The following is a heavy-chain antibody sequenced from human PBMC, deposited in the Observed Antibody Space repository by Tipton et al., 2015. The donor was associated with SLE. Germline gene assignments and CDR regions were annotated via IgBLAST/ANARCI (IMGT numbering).Heavy chain of an antibody. D-gene: IGHD6-19*01. CDR1: GFTLSSYG. Sequence: QLVQSGGGVVQPGRSLRLSCAASGFTLSSYGMHWVRQAPGKGLEWVAVLSNDGITKYYADFVKGRFTISRDNSQNTLYLQMNSLRAEDTAVYYCAKDQEQWLVHYFDSWGQGTLVTVSS. CDR3: AKDQEQWLVHYFDS. J-gene: IGHJ4*02. V-gene: IGHV3-30*18. CDR2: LSNDGITK.